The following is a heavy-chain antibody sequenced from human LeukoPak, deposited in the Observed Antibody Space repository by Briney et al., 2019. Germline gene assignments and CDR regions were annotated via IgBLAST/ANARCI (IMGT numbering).Heavy chain of an antibody. Sequence: GGSLRLSCTGSGVTFEDYYLSWIRQAPGKGLEWISYVSSTGGDKFYADPVKGRFTISKDNARNSLYMEMNDLIAEDTAFYYCARGENGSFDHWGQGTLVIVSS. CDR3: ARGENGSFDH. CDR2: VSSTGGDK. J-gene: IGHJ4*02. CDR1: GVTFEDYY. D-gene: IGHD3-10*01. V-gene: IGHV3-11*01.